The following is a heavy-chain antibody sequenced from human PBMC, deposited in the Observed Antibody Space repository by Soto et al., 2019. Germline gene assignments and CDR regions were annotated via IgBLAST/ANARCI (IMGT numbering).Heavy chain of an antibody. J-gene: IGHJ6*02. D-gene: IGHD3-10*01. V-gene: IGHV3-33*01. CDR3: ARDRRSGRGGYYYYGMDV. Sequence: PGGSLRLSCAASGFTFISYVMHWVRQAPGKGLEWVAVIWYDGSNKYYADSVKGRFTISRDNSKNTLYLQMNSLRAEDTAVYYCARDRRSGRGGYYYYGMDVWGQGTTVTVSS. CDR1: GFTFISYV. CDR2: IWYDGSNK.